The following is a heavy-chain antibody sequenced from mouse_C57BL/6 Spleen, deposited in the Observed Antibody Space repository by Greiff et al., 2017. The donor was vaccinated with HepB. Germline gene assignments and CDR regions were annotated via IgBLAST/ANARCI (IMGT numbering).Heavy chain of an antibody. CDR3: ARGDSSVSFAY. CDR1: GYSFTGYY. Sequence: VQLQQSGPELVKPGASVKISCKASGYSFTGYYMNWVKQSPEKSLEWIGEINPSTGGTTYNQKFKAKATLTVDKSSSTAYMQLKSLTSEDSAVYYCARGDSSVSFAYWGQGTLVTVSA. D-gene: IGHD3-2*02. CDR2: INPSTGGT. V-gene: IGHV1-42*01. J-gene: IGHJ3*01.